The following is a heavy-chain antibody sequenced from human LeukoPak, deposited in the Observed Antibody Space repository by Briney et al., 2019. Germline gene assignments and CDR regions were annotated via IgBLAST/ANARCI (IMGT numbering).Heavy chain of an antibody. CDR1: GFTFSSYA. CDR2: ISYDGSNK. V-gene: IGHV3-30-3*01. Sequence: GRSLRLSCAASGFTFSSYAMHWVRQAPGKGLEWVAVISYDGSNKYYADSVKGQFTISRDNSKNTLYLQMNSLRAEDTAVYYCARDRWATVTTKSHFDYWGQGILVTVSS. CDR3: ARDRWATVTTKSHFDY. D-gene: IGHD4-17*01. J-gene: IGHJ4*02.